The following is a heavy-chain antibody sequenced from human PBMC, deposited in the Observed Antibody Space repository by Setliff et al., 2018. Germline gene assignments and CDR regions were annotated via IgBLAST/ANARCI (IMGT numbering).Heavy chain of an antibody. V-gene: IGHV3-7*01. J-gene: IGHJ4*02. Sequence: PGGSLRLSCGASGFTYNNDWVSWVRQAPGKELEWLASINPDGSEKYYVDSVKGRFTISRDNAKNSLSLQMNSLRTEDTAVYYCFGAGTCSCWGQGTQVTVSS. CDR3: FGAGTCSC. CDR2: INPDGSEK. CDR1: GFTYNNDW. D-gene: IGHD3-10*01.